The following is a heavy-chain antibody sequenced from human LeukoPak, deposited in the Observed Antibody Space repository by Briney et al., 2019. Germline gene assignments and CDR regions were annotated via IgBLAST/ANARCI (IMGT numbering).Heavy chain of an antibody. J-gene: IGHJ5*02. CDR3: ARGPMITFSGWFDP. CDR2: INPSGGST. D-gene: IGHD3-16*01. CDR1: GYTFTSYY. Sequence: ASVKVSCKASGYTFTSYYMHWVRQAPGQGLEWMGIINPSGGSTSYAQKFQGRVTMTRDTSISTAYMELSRLRSDDTAVYYCARGPMITFSGWFDPWGQGTLVTVSS. V-gene: IGHV1-46*01.